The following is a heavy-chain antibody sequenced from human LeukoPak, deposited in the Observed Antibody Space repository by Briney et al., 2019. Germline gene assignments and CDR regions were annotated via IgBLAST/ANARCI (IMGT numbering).Heavy chain of an antibody. CDR1: GGSISSYY. CDR2: IYYSGST. J-gene: IGHJ5*02. D-gene: IGHD6-13*01. Sequence: SETLSLTCTVSGGSISSYYWSWIRQPPGKGLEWIGYIYYSGSTNYNPSLKSRVTISVDTSKNQFSLKLGSVTAADTAVYYCASRILAAGGWFDPWGQGTLVTVSS. V-gene: IGHV4-59*12. CDR3: ASRILAAGGWFDP.